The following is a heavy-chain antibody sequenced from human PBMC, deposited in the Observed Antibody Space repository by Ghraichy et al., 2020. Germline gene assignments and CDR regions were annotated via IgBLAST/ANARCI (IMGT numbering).Heavy chain of an antibody. CDR3: VRVLGAHGGGH. Sequence: GGSLRLSCTASGFTFGDYAMSWFRQAPGKGLEWVGFIRSKTNGGTEEYAASVKGRFTISRDDSNSIAYLQMTSLKTEDSAVYYCVRVLGAHGGGHWGQGTLVTVSS. CDR1: GFTFGDYA. D-gene: IGHD1-26*01. CDR2: IRSKTNGGTE. J-gene: IGHJ4*02. V-gene: IGHV3-49*03.